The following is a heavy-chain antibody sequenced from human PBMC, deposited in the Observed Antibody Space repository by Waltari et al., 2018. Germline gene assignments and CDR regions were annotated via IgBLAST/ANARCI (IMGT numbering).Heavy chain of an antibody. D-gene: IGHD3-10*01. J-gene: IGHJ5*02. CDR1: GGSFSGYY. CDR3: ARLSPLWFGHTP. Sequence: QGPLQQWGAGLLKPSETLSLTCAVYGGSFSGYYWSWIRQPPGKGLEWSGEINHSGSTNYNPSRKSRVTISVDTSKNQFSRKLSSVTAADTAVYYCARLSPLWFGHTPWGQGTLVTVSS. V-gene: IGHV4-34*01. CDR2: INHSGST.